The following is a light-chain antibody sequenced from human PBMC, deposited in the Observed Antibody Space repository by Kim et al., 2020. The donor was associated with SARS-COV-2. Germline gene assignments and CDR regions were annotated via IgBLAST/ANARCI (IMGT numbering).Light chain of an antibody. CDR1: QSVGSR. CDR2: DTS. Sequence: SPGERATLSCRASQSVGSRLAWYQQKPGQAPKLLIYDTSARATGIPDRFSGSGSGTEFTLTISSLQSEDFAVYYCQQYNNWPPDTFGQGTKLEI. CDR3: QQYNNWPPDT. V-gene: IGKV3-15*01. J-gene: IGKJ2*01.